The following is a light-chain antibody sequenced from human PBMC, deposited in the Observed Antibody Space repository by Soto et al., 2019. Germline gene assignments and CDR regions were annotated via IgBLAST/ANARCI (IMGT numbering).Light chain of an antibody. V-gene: IGLV1-40*01. CDR2: SNS. CDR3: QSYDTSLSARX. Sequence: QSVLTQPPSVSGAPGQRVTISCTGSRSNFGAGYDVHWYQQLPGTAPKLLIYSNSNRPSGVPDRFSGSKSGTAASLAITGLQAEDEADYYCQSYDTSLSARXFGGGTKLTVL. J-gene: IGLJ3*02. CDR1: RSNFGAGYD.